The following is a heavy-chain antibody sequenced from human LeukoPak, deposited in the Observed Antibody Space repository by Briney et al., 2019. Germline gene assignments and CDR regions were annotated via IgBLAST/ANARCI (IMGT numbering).Heavy chain of an antibody. CDR2: ISGSGGST. CDR3: AKGAGSYWDYFDY. V-gene: IGHV3-23*01. D-gene: IGHD1-26*01. J-gene: IGHJ4*02. CDR1: GFTFSSYA. Sequence: GGSQRLSCAASGFTFSSYAMSWVRQAPGKGLEWVSAISGSGGSTYYEDSVKGRFTISRDNSKNTLYLQMSSLRAEDTAVYYCAKGAGSYWDYFDYWGQGTLVTVSS.